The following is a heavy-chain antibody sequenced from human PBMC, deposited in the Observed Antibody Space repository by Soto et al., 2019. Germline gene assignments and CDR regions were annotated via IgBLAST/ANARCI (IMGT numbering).Heavy chain of an antibody. CDR3: AREGYSGSQFDY. Sequence: GASVKVSCKASGGTFSSYAISWVRQAPGQGLEWMGGIIPIFGTASYAQKFQGRVTITADESTSTAYMELSSLRSEDTAVYYCAREGYSGSQFDYWGQGTLVTVSS. V-gene: IGHV1-69*13. CDR2: IIPIFGTA. J-gene: IGHJ4*02. D-gene: IGHD1-26*01. CDR1: GGTFSSYA.